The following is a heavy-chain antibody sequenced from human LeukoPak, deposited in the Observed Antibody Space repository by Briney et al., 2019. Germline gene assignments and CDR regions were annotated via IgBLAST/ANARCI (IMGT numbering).Heavy chain of an antibody. V-gene: IGHV3-7*01. CDR3: ARVGVAAALDAFDI. D-gene: IGHD6-13*01. J-gene: IGHJ3*02. Sequence: GGSLRLSCAASEFTFNTYWMIWVRQAPGKGLEWVANINQDGSKKYYVDSVKGRFTISRDSAKNSLYMPMNSLRAEDTGVYYCARVGVAAALDAFDIWGQGTMVTVSS. CDR2: INQDGSKK. CDR1: EFTFNTYW.